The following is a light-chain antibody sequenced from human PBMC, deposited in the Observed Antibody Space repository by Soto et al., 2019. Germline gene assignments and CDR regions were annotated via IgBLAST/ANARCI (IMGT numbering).Light chain of an antibody. CDR2: DAS. Sequence: DIQMTHSPSCLSASPVYRVTLTYRASQSISSWLAWYQQKPGKAPKLLIYDASSLESGVPSRFSGRRSGTEFTLTIAGLQPEDFATYYCQQYESYSPLTFGGGTKVDIK. CDR1: QSISSW. V-gene: IGKV1-5*01. CDR3: QQYESYSPLT. J-gene: IGKJ4*01.